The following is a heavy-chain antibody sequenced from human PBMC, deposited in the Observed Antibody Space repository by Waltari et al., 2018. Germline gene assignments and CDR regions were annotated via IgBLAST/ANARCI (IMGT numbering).Heavy chain of an antibody. CDR2: YNPILGKA. CDR1: GGTFSSYA. V-gene: IGHV1-69*09. D-gene: IGHD6-13*01. J-gene: IGHJ6*02. Sequence: QVQLVQSGAEVKKPGSSVKVSCKASGGTFSSYAISWVRQAPGQGLEWMGRYNPILGKANDAQKFHGRVKITADKATSTAYMELSSLRSEDTAVYYCARSGQQLVDYYYYGMDVWGQGTTVTVSS. CDR3: ARSGQQLVDYYYYGMDV.